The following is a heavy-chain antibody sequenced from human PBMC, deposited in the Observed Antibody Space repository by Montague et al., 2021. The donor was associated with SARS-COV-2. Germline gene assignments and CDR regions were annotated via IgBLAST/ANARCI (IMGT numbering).Heavy chain of an antibody. V-gene: IGHV4-59*01. CDR2: IFYNGST. CDR1: FGSISTYY. J-gene: IGHJ5*01. Sequence: SETLSLTCTVSFGSISTYYWSWIRQPPGKGLEWIGVIFYNGSTKYNPSPKRRVSILRDTSKNQFSLKLRSVTAADTAVYYCARQDAWAYCGDECYRGWFDSWGQGTLVTVSS. D-gene: IGHD2-21*01. CDR3: ARQDAWAYCGDECYRGWFDS.